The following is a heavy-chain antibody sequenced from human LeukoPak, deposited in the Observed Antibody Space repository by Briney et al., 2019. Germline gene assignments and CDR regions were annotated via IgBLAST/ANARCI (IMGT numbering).Heavy chain of an antibody. Sequence: PGGSLRLSCAASGFTFSSYAMHWVRQAPGKGLEWVAVISYDGSNKYYADSVKGRFTISRDNSKNTLYLQMNSLRAEDTAVYYCARDPSEVTANYYYYGMDVWGQGTTVTVSS. CDR2: ISYDGSNK. CDR1: GFTFSSYA. D-gene: IGHD2-21*02. CDR3: ARDPSEVTANYYYYGMDV. V-gene: IGHV3-30-3*01. J-gene: IGHJ6*02.